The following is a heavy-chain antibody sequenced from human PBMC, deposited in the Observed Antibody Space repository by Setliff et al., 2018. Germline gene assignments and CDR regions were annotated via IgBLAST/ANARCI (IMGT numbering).Heavy chain of an antibody. J-gene: IGHJ6*03. CDR1: GGSISSYY. CDR2: IHHSGST. V-gene: IGHV4-4*08. Sequence: SETLSLTCTVSGGSISSYYWSWIRQPPGKELEWIAYIHHSGSTYYNPSLKSRVTISVDTSKNQFTLKLTSVTAADTAVYYCARSNMGNYYDSGRYYYYYYMDVWGKGTTVTVSS. D-gene: IGHD3-10*01. CDR3: ARSNMGNYYDSGRYYYYYYMDV.